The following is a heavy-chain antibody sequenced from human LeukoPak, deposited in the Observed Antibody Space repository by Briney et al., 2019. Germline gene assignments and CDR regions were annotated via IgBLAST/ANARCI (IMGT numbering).Heavy chain of an antibody. Sequence: ASVKVSCKASGYTFTSYYMHWVRQAPGQGLEWMGIINPSGGSTSYAQKFQGRVTMTRDTSTSTVYMELSSLRSEDTAVYYCARDQSSGYFTTRPLDYWGQGTLVTVSS. D-gene: IGHD3-22*01. V-gene: IGHV1-46*01. CDR2: INPSGGST. CDR1: GYTFTSYY. J-gene: IGHJ4*02. CDR3: ARDQSSGYFTTRPLDY.